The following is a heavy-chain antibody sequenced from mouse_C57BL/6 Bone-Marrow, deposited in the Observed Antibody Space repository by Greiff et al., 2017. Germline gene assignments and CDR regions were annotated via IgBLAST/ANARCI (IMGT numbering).Heavy chain of an antibody. D-gene: IGHD2-4*01. J-gene: IGHJ4*01. V-gene: IGHV1-64*01. CDR2: MHPNGGSP. Sequence: QVQLQQPGAELVKPGASVKLSCKASGYTFTNYWMHWVKQRPGQGLEWIGMMHPNGGSPDYNEKFKSEATLSGDKSSRTAYMELSSLTSEDSAVYYCARSYDYDDYTMDYWGQGTSVTVSS. CDR1: GYTFTNYW. CDR3: ARSYDYDDYTMDY.